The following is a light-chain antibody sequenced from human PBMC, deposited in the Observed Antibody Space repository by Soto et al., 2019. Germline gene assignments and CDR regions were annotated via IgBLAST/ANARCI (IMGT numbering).Light chain of an antibody. CDR1: QSISNW. J-gene: IGKJ5*01. CDR3: QHFNNYPT. Sequence: DIQMTQSPSTLSASVGDRFTITCRASQSISNWLAWYQQKPGKAPTLLIYDVSRLESGVPSRFSGSGSGADFTLTISSLQPEDFATYYCQHFNNYPTFGQGTRLEI. V-gene: IGKV1-5*01. CDR2: DVS.